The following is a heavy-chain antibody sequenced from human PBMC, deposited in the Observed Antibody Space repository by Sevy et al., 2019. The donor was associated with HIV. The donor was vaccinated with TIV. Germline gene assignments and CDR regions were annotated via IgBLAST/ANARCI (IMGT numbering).Heavy chain of an antibody. J-gene: IGHJ4*02. V-gene: IGHV3-23*01. CDR1: GFTFSSYA. CDR3: AKDGFNFVVVVAANYFDY. D-gene: IGHD2-15*01. Sequence: GGSLRLSCAASGFTFSSYAMSWVRQAPGKGLEWVSAIRGSGGSTYYADSVKGRFTISRDNSKNTLYLQMNSLRAEDTAVYYCAKDGFNFVVVVAANYFDYWGQGTLVTVSS. CDR2: IRGSGGST.